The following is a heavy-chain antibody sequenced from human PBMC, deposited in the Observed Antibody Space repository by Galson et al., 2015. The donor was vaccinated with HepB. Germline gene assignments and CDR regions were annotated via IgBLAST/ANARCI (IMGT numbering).Heavy chain of an antibody. CDR1: GYTFTSYG. J-gene: IGHJ5*02. CDR3: AGDIEYSYGLQLRFDP. V-gene: IGHV1-18*04. CDR2: ISAYNGNT. Sequence: SVKVSCKASGYTFTSYGISWVRQAPGQGLEWMGWISAYNGNTNYAQKLQGRVTMTTDTSTSTAYMELRSLRSDDTAVYYCAGDIEYSYGLQLRFDPWGQGTLVTVSS. D-gene: IGHD5-18*01.